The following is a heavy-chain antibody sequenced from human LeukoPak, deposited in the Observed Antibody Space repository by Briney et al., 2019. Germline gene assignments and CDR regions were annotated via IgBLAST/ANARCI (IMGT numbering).Heavy chain of an antibody. Sequence: PSETLSLTCAVSGASITSCYWSWVRQSAGKGLEWIGRLDTTGTTNYNPSLKSRVTMSGDSSKNQLSLTLTSVTAADTAVYYCVRDGANWEEPNDAFDTWGQGTLVTVSS. J-gene: IGHJ3*02. CDR3: VRDGANWEEPNDAFDT. D-gene: IGHD1-26*01. CDR2: LDTTGTT. CDR1: GASITSCY. V-gene: IGHV4-4*07.